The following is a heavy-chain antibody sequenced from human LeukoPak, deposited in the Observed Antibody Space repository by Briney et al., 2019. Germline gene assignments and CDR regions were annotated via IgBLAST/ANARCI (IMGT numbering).Heavy chain of an antibody. CDR1: RFTFSGYA. CDR2: ISSSGGSNT. V-gene: IGHV3-23*01. D-gene: IGHD3-3*01. CDR3: ARERFLEWLPRLRYYGMDV. J-gene: IGHJ6*02. Sequence: GGSLRLSCVASRFTFSGYAMSWVRQAPGKGLEWVSGISSSGGSNTYYADSVRGRFTISRDNSKNTLYLQMNSLRAEDTAVYYCARERFLEWLPRLRYYGMDVWGQGTTVTVSS.